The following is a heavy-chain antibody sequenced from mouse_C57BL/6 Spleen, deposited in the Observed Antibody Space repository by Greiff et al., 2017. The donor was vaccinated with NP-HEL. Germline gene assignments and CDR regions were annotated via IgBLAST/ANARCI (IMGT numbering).Heavy chain of an antibody. D-gene: IGHD2-5*01. CDR2: IYPGGGYT. J-gene: IGHJ2*01. Sequence: QVQLKQSGAELVRPGTSVKMSCKASGYTFTNYWIGWVKQRPGHGLEWIGDIYPGGGYTNYNEKFKGKATLTADKSSSTAYMQLSSLTSEDSAIYDCARGYYSNYEGYFDYWGQGTTLTVSS. CDR1: GYTFTNYW. CDR3: ARGYYSNYEGYFDY. V-gene: IGHV1-63*01.